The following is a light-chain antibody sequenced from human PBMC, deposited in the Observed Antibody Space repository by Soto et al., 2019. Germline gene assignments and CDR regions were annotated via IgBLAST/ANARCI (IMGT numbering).Light chain of an antibody. CDR1: SSDVGGYSY. CDR3: SSYKSSSTYV. V-gene: IGLV2-14*01. CDR2: EVS. J-gene: IGLJ1*01. Sequence: SALTQPASVSGSPGQSITISCTGTSSDVGGYSYVSWYQQHPGKAPKLMIYEVSNRPSGVSNRFSGSKSGNTASLTISGLQAEDEAAYYCSSYKSSSTYVFGTGTKVTVL.